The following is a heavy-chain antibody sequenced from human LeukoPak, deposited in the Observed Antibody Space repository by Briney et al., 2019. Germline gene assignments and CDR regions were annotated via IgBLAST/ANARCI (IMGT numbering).Heavy chain of an antibody. D-gene: IGHD2-2*01. CDR1: GYTFIGYY. J-gene: IGHJ4*02. V-gene: IGHV1-2*02. CDR2: INPNSGAI. Sequence: ASVKVSCKASGYTFIGYYIHWVRQAPGLGFEWMGFINPNSGAIKSAQKFQGRVTMTRDTSISTAYLDLSRLTSDDTALYYCARSHCTTTNCYSHFDYWGQGTLLTVSS. CDR3: ARSHCTTTNCYSHFDY.